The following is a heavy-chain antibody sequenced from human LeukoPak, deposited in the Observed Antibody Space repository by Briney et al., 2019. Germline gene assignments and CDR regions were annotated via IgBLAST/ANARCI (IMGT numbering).Heavy chain of an antibody. CDR2: INPNSGGT. CDR3: ASQTYYYDSNGLSPLGY. Sequence: AASVKVSCKASGYTFTGYYMHWVRQAPGQGLKWMGRINPNSGGTNYAQKFQGRVTMTRDTSISTAYMELSRLRSDDTAVYYCASQTYYYDSNGLSPLGYWGQGTLVTVSS. D-gene: IGHD3-22*01. CDR1: GYTFTGYY. V-gene: IGHV1-2*06. J-gene: IGHJ4*02.